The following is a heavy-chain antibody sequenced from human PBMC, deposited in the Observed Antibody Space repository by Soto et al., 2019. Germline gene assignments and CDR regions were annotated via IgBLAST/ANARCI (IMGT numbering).Heavy chain of an antibody. CDR3: AKDHWGYYYYYGMDV. CDR1: GFTFSSYA. Sequence: GGSLRLSCAASGFTFSSYAMSWVRQAPGKGLEWVSAISGSGGSTYYADSVKGRFTISRDNSKNTLYLQMNSLRAEDTAVYYCAKDHWGYYYYYGMDVWGQGTTVTVSS. D-gene: IGHD7-27*01. V-gene: IGHV3-23*01. CDR2: ISGSGGST. J-gene: IGHJ6*02.